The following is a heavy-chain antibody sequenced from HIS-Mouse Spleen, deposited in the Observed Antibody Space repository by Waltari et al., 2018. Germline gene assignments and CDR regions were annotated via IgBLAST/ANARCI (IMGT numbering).Heavy chain of an antibody. Sequence: QLQLQESGPGLVKPSETLSLTCPVPGGSISSSSSYWGWIRLQPGKGLEWIGSIYYSGSTYYNPSLKSRVTISVDTSKNQFSLKLSSVTAADTAVYYCAREIPYSSSWYDWYFDLWGRGTLVTVSS. V-gene: IGHV4-39*07. J-gene: IGHJ2*01. CDR2: IYYSGST. D-gene: IGHD6-13*01. CDR1: GGSISSSSSY. CDR3: AREIPYSSSWYDWYFDL.